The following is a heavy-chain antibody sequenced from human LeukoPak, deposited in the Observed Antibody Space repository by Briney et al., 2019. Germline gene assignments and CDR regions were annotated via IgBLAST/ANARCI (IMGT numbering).Heavy chain of an antibody. D-gene: IGHD2-2*02. CDR2: IKQDGSEK. V-gene: IGHV3-7*01. CDR1: GFTVSSYW. Sequence: GGSLRLSFAASGFTVSSYWMSWVRQAPGKGMGWVATIKQDGSEKSHVDSVNGRFTISRDNAKSSLYLQMNSLRAEDTAVYYCARDEMADCSSTSCYTRRDYYYYYMDVWGKGTTVTVSS. CDR3: ARDEMADCSSTSCYTRRDYYYYYMDV. J-gene: IGHJ6*03.